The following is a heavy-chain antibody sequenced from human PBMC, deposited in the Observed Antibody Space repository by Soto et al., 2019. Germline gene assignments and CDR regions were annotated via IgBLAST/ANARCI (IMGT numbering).Heavy chain of an antibody. Sequence: GGSLRLSCAASGFTFSSYAMSWVRQAPGKGLEWVSAISGSGDSTYYADSVKGRFTTSRDNSKNTLYLQMNSLRAEDTAVYYCAGGGDYVLWKDWFDPWGQGTLVTVSS. V-gene: IGHV3-23*01. CDR2: ISGSGDST. J-gene: IGHJ5*02. D-gene: IGHD4-17*01. CDR1: GFTFSSYA. CDR3: AGGGDYVLWKDWFDP.